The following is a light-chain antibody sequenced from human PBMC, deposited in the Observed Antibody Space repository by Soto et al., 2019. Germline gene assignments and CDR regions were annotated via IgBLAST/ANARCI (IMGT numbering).Light chain of an antibody. CDR3: LLSYSGARV. CDR2: DSN. V-gene: IGLV7-46*01. J-gene: IGLJ3*02. Sequence: QAVVTQEPSLTVSPGGTVTLTCGSNTGAVTSGHYPYWSQQKPGQAPRTLIYDSNNKHSWTPARFSGSLLGGKAALTLSGAQPEDEAEYYCLLSYSGARVFGGGTKLTVL. CDR1: TGAVTSGHY.